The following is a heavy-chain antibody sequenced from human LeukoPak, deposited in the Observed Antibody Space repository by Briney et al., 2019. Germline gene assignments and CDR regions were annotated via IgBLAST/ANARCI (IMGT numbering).Heavy chain of an antibody. J-gene: IGHJ5*02. CDR1: GYTFNGYY. Sequence: ASVKVSCKASGYTFNGYYIHWVRQAPGQGLEWMGWINPNSGGTNYAQKFQGRVTMTRDTSISTAYMELSRLRSDDTAVYYCARCRMVRGVISWFDPWGQGTLVTVSS. D-gene: IGHD3-10*01. CDR2: INPNSGGT. V-gene: IGHV1-2*02. CDR3: ARCRMVRGVISWFDP.